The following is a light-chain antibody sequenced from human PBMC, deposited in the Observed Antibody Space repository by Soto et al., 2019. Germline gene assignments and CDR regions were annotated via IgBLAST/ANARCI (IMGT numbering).Light chain of an antibody. V-gene: IGLV2-14*03. CDR3: SSYTSSSTYP. J-gene: IGLJ1*01. CDR1: SSDVCYYNS. CDR2: NVR. Sequence: QAVRTQPASLSGSPGDAITISCTGTSSDVCYYNSVSWYQHHPGQAPKLMIYNVRNRPSGVSYRFSGSTSGNTASLTISGLQAEDEADYYCSSYTSSSTYPFGTGSKFTVL.